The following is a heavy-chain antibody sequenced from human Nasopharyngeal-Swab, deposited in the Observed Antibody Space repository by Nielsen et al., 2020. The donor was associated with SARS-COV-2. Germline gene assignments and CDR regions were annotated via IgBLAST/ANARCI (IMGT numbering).Heavy chain of an antibody. D-gene: IGHD1-1*01. CDR2: IGTAGDT. CDR1: GFTFGSYD. J-gene: IGHJ6*03. CDR3: AREAFDSTTYYYYMDV. V-gene: IGHV3-13*01. Sequence: GESLKISCAASGFTFGSYDMHWVRQATGKGLEWVSAIGTAGDTYYPGSVKGRFTISRENAKNSLYLQMNSLRAGDTAVYYCAREAFDSTTYYYYMDVWGKGTTVTVSS.